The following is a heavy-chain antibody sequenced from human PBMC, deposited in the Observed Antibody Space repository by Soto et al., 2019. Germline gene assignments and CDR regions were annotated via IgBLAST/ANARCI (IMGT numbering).Heavy chain of an antibody. Sequence: SLRLSCAASGFTFSSYGMHWVRQAPGKGLEWVAVISYDGSNKYYADSVKGRFTISRDNSKNTLYLQMNSLRAEDTAVYYCAKDQFWSGYYMPIYYYYGMDVWGQGTTVTVSS. CDR1: GFTFSSYG. V-gene: IGHV3-30*18. J-gene: IGHJ6*02. CDR3: AKDQFWSGYYMPIYYYYGMDV. CDR2: ISYDGSNK. D-gene: IGHD3-3*01.